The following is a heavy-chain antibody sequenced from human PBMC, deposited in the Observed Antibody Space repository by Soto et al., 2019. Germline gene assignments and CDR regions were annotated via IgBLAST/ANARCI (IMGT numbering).Heavy chain of an antibody. Sequence: GGSLRLSCAASGFTFDDYAMHWVRQAPGKGLEWVSGISWNSGRIGYADSVKGRFTISRDNAKNSLYLQMKSLRAEDTALYYCAKDMRGYGRGRSYSFDYWGQGALV. V-gene: IGHV3-9*01. CDR1: GFTFDDYA. CDR3: AKDMRGYGRGRSYSFDY. CDR2: ISWNSGRI. D-gene: IGHD6-25*01. J-gene: IGHJ4*02.